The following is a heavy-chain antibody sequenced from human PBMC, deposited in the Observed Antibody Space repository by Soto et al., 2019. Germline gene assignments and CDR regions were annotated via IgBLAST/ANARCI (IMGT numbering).Heavy chain of an antibody. J-gene: IGHJ4*02. CDR2: ISPNSGDT. D-gene: IGHD6-19*01. CDR1: GYSFTGYQ. CDR3: ALPISVTDTFDY. V-gene: IGHV1-2*02. Sequence: ASVKVSCKASGYSFTGYQMYWVRQAPGQGLEWMGWISPNSGDTNYAQKFRGRVTVTRDTSIRTVYMELSRLTSDDTAVYYCALPISVTDTFDYWGQGTLVTVSS.